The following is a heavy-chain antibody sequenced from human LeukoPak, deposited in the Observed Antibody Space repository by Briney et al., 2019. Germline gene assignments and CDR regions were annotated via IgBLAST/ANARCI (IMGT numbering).Heavy chain of an antibody. CDR3: ARNAAYSNGPIQRVSRQAPDY. CDR1: GFTFTKFW. D-gene: IGHD4-11*01. Sequence: GGSLRLSCEASGFTFTKFWMSWVRQAPGKGLEWVSSISGSSSHIYYADTVKGRFTISRDNAKNSLYLQMNSLRAEDTAVYYCARNAAYSNGPIQRVSRQAPDYWGQGTPVTVSS. CDR2: ISGSSSHI. V-gene: IGHV3-21*01. J-gene: IGHJ4*02.